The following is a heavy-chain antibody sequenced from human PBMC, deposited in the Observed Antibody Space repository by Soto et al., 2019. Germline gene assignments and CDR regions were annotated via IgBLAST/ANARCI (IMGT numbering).Heavy chain of an antibody. D-gene: IGHD6-19*01. CDR1: GYTFTGYY. Sequence: ASLKVSCKASGYTFTGYYMHWVRQAPGQGLEWMGWINPNSGGTNYAQKFQGWVTMTRDTSISTAYMELSRLRSDDTAVYYCARDSMASIAVAGLPYYWGQGTLVTVSS. V-gene: IGHV1-2*04. CDR3: ARDSMASIAVAGLPYY. J-gene: IGHJ4*02. CDR2: INPNSGGT.